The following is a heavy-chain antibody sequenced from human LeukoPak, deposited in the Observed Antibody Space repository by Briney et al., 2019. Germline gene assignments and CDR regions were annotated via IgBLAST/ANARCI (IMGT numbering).Heavy chain of an antibody. J-gene: IGHJ5*02. CDR1: GYTFTSYD. CDR2: MNPKSGNT. Sequence: ASVKVSCKASGYTFTSYDISWVRQASGQGLEWMGWMNPKSGNTGYAQKFQGRVTMTRDTSITTAYMELSSLRSEDTAVYYCAREPYGGKRYWFDPWGQGTLVTVSS. V-gene: IGHV1-8*01. CDR3: AREPYGGKRYWFDP. D-gene: IGHD4-23*01.